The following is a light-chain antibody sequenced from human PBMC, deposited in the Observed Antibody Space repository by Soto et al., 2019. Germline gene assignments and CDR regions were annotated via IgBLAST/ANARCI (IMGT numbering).Light chain of an antibody. CDR1: SSNIGAGYD. CDR2: GNS. CDR3: QSYDSSLSGPVV. V-gene: IGLV1-40*01. Sequence: VLTQPPSVSGAPGQRVTISCTGSSSNIGAGYDVHWYQQLPGTAPKLLIYGNSNRPSGVPDRFSGSKSGTSASLAITGLQAEDEADYYCQSYDSSLSGPVVFGGGTKLTVL. J-gene: IGLJ2*01.